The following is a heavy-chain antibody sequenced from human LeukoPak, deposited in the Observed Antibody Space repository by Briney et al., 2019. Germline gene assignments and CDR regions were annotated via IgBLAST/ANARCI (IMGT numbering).Heavy chain of an antibody. CDR1: GGTFSSYA. Sequence: SVKVSCKASGGTFSSYAISWVRQAPGQGLEWMGRIIPIFGTANYAQKFQGRVTITADESTSTAYMELSSLRSDDTAVYYCARHPIVVVPAAGYYMDVWGKGTTVTVSS. CDR2: IIPIFGTA. CDR3: ARHPIVVVPAAGYYMDV. J-gene: IGHJ6*03. D-gene: IGHD2-2*01. V-gene: IGHV1-69*15.